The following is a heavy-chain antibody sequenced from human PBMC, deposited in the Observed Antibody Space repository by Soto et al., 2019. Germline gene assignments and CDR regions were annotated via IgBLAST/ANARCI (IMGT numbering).Heavy chain of an antibody. CDR2: INPNSGGT. V-gene: IGHV1-2*02. J-gene: IGHJ6*02. D-gene: IGHD3-3*01. Sequence: ASVKVSCKASGYTFTGYYMHWVRQAPGQGLEWMGWINPNSGGTNYAQKFQGRVTMTRDTSISTAYMELSRLRSDDTAVYYCARAIFGVVIGYGMDVWGQGTTVTVPS. CDR1: GYTFTGYY. CDR3: ARAIFGVVIGYGMDV.